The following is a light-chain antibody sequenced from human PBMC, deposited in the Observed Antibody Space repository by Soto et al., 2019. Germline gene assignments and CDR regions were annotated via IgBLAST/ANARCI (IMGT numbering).Light chain of an antibody. Sequence: EIVLMESPGTLSLSPGERATLSCTAIHTLRRTYTAWYQQKPGQAPRVLIYGTSKRATRIPDRFSGSGSGTDFSLTISRLDPEDFAVYYCQQYNNWPPITSGQGTPLEIK. CDR2: GTS. V-gene: IGKV3-20*01. CDR1: HTLRRTY. CDR3: QQYNNWPPIT. J-gene: IGKJ5*01.